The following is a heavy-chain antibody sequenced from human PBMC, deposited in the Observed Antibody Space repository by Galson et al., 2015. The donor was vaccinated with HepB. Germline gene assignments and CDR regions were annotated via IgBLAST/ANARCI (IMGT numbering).Heavy chain of an antibody. D-gene: IGHD3/OR15-3a*01. CDR3: ARAGQIWTGYSREDYYYYYMDV. CDR1: GFTFSSYS. Sequence: SLRLSCAASGFTFSSYSMNWVRQAPGKGLEWVSYISSSSSTIYHADPVKGRLTISRDSAKNSLYLQMNSLRDEDTAVYYCARAGQIWTGYSREDYYYYYMDVWGKGTTVTVSS. J-gene: IGHJ6*03. CDR2: ISSSSSTI. V-gene: IGHV3-48*02.